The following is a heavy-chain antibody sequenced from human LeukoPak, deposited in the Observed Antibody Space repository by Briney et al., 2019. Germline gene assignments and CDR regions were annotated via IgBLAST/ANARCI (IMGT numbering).Heavy chain of an antibody. CDR3: ARLEKEGYYYIDV. V-gene: IGHV4-39*07. Sequence: SETLSLTCTLSGDSISSRLHFWGWIRRPPGKGLEWIGAVCYRGSTYYSPSLKSRVSISVDTSKDQFSLKLNSVTAADTAVYYCARLEKEGYYYIDVWGRGTTVTVSS. CDR2: VCYRGST. CDR1: GDSISSRLHF. J-gene: IGHJ6*03.